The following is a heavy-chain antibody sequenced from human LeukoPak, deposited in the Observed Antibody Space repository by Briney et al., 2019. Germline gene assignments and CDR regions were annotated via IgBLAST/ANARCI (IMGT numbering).Heavy chain of an antibody. D-gene: IGHD6-19*01. J-gene: IGHJ4*02. CDR1: GGTFSSYT. V-gene: IGHV1-69*02. Sequence: SVKVSCKASGGTFSSYTISWVRQAPGQGLEWMGRIIPILGIANYAQKFQGRVTITADESTSTAYMELSSLRSEDTAVYYCASPGIAVADNDYWGQGTLVTVSS. CDR3: ASPGIAVADNDY. CDR2: IIPILGIA.